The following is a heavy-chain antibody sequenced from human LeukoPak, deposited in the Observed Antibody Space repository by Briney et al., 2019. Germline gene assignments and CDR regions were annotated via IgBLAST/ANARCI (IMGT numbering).Heavy chain of an antibody. CDR3: ARDYGDSTYFQH. D-gene: IGHD3-10*01. CDR1: GYTFTGYY. J-gene: IGHJ1*01. V-gene: IGHV1-2*02. Sequence: ASVKVPCKASGYTFTGYYMHWVRQAPGQGLEWMGWINPNSGGTNYQGRVTMTRDTSISTAYMELSRLRSDDTAVYYCARDYGDSTYFQHWGQGTLVTVSS. CDR2: INPNSGGT.